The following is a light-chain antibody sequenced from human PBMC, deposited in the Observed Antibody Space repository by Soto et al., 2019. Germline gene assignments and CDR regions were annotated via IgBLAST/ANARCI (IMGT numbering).Light chain of an antibody. V-gene: IGKV3-15*01. CDR2: GAS. J-gene: IGKJ5*01. CDR3: QQYNSWPPIT. Sequence: DIVMTQSPATLSVSPGERATLSCRASQTISTNLAWYQQKPGQAPRLLIYGASARASGIPDRFSGSGSGTEFVLTISSLQSEDSAVYYCQQYNSWPPITFGQGTRLEIK. CDR1: QTISTN.